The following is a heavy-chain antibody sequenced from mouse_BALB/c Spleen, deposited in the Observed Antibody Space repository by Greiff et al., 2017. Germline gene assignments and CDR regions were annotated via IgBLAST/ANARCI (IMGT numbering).Heavy chain of an antibody. CDR3: ARGGTATWYFDV. CDR2: ISSGGSYT. J-gene: IGHJ1*01. V-gene: IGHV5-9-4*01. D-gene: IGHD1-2*01. CDR1: GFTFSSYA. Sequence: EVHLVESGGGLVKPGGSLKLSCAASGFTFSSYAMSWVRQSPEKRLEWVAEISSGGSYTYYPDTVTGRFTISRDNAKNTLYLEMSSLRSEDTAMYYCARGGTATWYFDVWGAGTTVTVSS.